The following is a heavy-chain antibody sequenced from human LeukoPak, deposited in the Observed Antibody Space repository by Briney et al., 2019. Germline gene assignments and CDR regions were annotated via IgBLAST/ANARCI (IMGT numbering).Heavy chain of an antibody. CDR3: ARDANWAVNDY. D-gene: IGHD3-16*01. CDR2: INGDGTYL. V-gene: IGHV3-74*01. CDR1: GFTVNTYW. Sequence: PGGCLRLSCSASGFTVNTYWMHWVRHVPGKGLVWVSRINGDGTYLNYADSVKGRFTISRHNGKNTVYLQMNSLRVDDTAVYYCARDANWAVNDYWGQGTLVTVSA. J-gene: IGHJ4*02.